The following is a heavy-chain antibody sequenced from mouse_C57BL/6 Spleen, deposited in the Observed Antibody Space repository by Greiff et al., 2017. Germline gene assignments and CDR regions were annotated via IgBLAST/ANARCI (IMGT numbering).Heavy chain of an antibody. D-gene: IGHD2-12*01. J-gene: IGHJ3*01. CDR2: IYPGSGNT. CDR1: GYTFTDYY. CDR3: ARSLYYSLCY. Sequence: QVQLQQPGAELVRPGSSVKLSCKASGYTFTDYYINWVKQRPGQGLEWIARIYPGSGNTYYNEKFKGKATLTAEKSSSTAYMQLSSLTSEDSAVYVCARSLYYSLCYWGQGTLVTVSA. V-gene: IGHV1-76*01.